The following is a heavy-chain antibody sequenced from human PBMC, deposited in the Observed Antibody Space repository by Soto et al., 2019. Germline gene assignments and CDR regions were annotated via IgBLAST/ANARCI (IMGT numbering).Heavy chain of an antibody. CDR1: GYTFTSYY. D-gene: IGHD4-17*01. J-gene: IGHJ4*02. Sequence: QVQLVQSGAEVKKPGASVKVSCKASGYTFTSYYMHWVRQAPGQGLEWMGIINPSGGSTSYAQKFQGRVTVTTDTSTSTVYMELSSLRSEDTAVYYCARDPLTTVTTDYFDYWGQGTLVTVSS. CDR2: INPSGGST. CDR3: ARDPLTTVTTDYFDY. V-gene: IGHV1-46*03.